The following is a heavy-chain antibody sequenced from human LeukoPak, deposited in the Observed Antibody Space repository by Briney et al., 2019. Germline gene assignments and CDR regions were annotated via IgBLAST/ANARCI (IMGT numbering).Heavy chain of an antibody. CDR2: ISDSGGST. CDR1: GITLSNYC. Sequence: PGGSLRLSCAVSGITLSNYCMSWVRQAPGKGLEWVAGISDSGGSTHYADSVKGRFTLSRDNPKNTLYLQRTSLRAEDTAVYFCAKRGVVIRVILVGFHKEAYYFDSWGQGALVTVSS. D-gene: IGHD3-22*01. J-gene: IGHJ4*02. V-gene: IGHV3-23*01. CDR3: AKRGVVIRVILVGFHKEAYYFDS.